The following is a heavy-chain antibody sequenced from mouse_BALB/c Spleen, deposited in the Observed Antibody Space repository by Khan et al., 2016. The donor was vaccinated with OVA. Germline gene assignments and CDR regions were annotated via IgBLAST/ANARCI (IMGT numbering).Heavy chain of an antibody. V-gene: IGHV1S56*01. D-gene: IGHD2-4*01. CDR2: IYPGDGTT. J-gene: IGHJ4*01. Sequence: QVQLKQSGPELVKPGTLVKISCKASGYTFTAYDINWVKQRPGQGLEWIGWIYPGDGTTKYSENFMGKATLTEDNSSNTDYMQISSLTSEKSAVSFLAKGGLRGVALDYWGQGTSVSVSS. CDR1: GYTFTAYD. CDR3: AKGGLRGVALDY.